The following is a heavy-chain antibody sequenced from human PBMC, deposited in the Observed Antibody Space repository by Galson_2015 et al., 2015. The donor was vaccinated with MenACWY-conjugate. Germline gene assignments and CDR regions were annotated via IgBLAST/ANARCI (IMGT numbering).Heavy chain of an antibody. CDR1: GFTFSTYW. CDR2: IKQDGGEK. Sequence: SLRLSCAASGFTFSTYWMNWVRQAPGKGLEWVANIKQDGGEKDYVDSVKGRFTISRDNAKNSLHLQMNSLRAEDTAVYYCVRDVFRYSSHRYDPDASDTWNERSKVTVSA. V-gene: IGHV3-7*01. CDR3: VRDVFRYSSHRYDPDASDT. D-gene: IGHD6-13*01. J-gene: IGHJ3*02.